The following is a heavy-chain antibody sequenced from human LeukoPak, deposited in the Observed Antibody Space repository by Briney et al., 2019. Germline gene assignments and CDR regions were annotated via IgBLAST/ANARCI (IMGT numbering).Heavy chain of an antibody. D-gene: IGHD3-22*01. Sequence: PGGSLRLSCAASGFTFSSYWMSWVRQAPGKGLEWVANIKQDGSERYYVDSVKGRFTISRDNAKNSLYLQMNSLRAEDTAVYYCARGQTIRRDSSSPPGYWGQGTLVTVSS. CDR2: IKQDGSER. V-gene: IGHV3-7*03. J-gene: IGHJ4*02. CDR1: GFTFSSYW. CDR3: ARGQTIRRDSSSPPGY.